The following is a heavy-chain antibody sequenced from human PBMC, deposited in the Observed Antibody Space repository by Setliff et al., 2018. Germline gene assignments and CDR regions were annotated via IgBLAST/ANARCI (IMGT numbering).Heavy chain of an antibody. D-gene: IGHD2-21*01. V-gene: IGHV3-23*01. CDR2: ISGSGGST. CDR1: GFTFSSYA. CDR3: ARGGDYCGGECYIPPPDSY. Sequence: GGSLRLSCAASGFTFSSYAMSWVRQAPGKGLEWGSAISGSGGSTYYADSVKGRFTISRDISKNTLYLQMNSLRPEDTAVYYCARGGDYCGGECYIPPPDSYWGQGTLVTVSS. J-gene: IGHJ4*02.